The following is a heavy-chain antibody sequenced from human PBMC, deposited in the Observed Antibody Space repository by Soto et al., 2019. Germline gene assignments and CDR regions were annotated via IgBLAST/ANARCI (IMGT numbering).Heavy chain of an antibody. CDR2: IWYDGSNK. CDR1: GFTFSSYG. J-gene: IGHJ4*02. D-gene: IGHD5-18*01. Sequence: QVQLVESGGGVVQPGRSLRLSCAASGFTFSSYGMHWVRQAPGKGLEWVAVIWYDGSNKYYADSVKGRFTISRDNSKNTLYLQMNSLRAEDTAVYYCARDSGYSYGLGIDYWGQGTLVTVSS. CDR3: ARDSGYSYGLGIDY. V-gene: IGHV3-33*01.